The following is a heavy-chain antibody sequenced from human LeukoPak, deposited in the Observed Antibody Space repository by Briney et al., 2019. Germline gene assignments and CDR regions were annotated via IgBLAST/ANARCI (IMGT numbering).Heavy chain of an antibody. D-gene: IGHD4-17*01. CDR2: IYYSGST. CDR1: GSSINDFN. V-gene: IGHV4-59*01. Sequence: SETLSLTCTVSGSSINDFNWSWTRQPPGKGLEFVAYIYYSGSTSYNPSLKSRVTISLDSSKSQFSLELRSVTAADTAFYYYARTGRTGDWGQGILVTVSS. J-gene: IGHJ4*02. CDR3: ARTGRTGD.